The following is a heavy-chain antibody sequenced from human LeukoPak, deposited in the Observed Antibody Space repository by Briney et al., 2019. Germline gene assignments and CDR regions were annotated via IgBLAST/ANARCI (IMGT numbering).Heavy chain of an antibody. D-gene: IGHD3-10*01. V-gene: IGHV4-4*07. J-gene: IGHJ4*02. CDR2: IYTSGST. CDR3: AREGLWFGELLFPDY. Sequence: SETLSLTCTVSGDSISSYYWSWIRQPAGKGLEWIGRIYTSGSTNYNPSLKSRVTMSVDTSKNQFSLKLSSVTAADTAVYYCAREGLWFGELLFPDYWGQGTLVTVSS. CDR1: GDSISSYY.